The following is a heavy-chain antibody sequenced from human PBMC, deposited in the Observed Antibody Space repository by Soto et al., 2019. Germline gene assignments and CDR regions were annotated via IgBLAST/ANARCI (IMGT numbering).Heavy chain of an antibody. CDR1: GGTFNSYP. J-gene: IGHJ6*02. V-gene: IGHV1-69*01. Sequence: QVQLVQSGAEVKKPGSSVKVSCKASGGTFNSYPISWVRQAPGQGLEWMGGIIPILGTANYAQKFQGRVTITADESTSTAYMELSSLRSEDTALYYYSSLKLMYGDYYGRDVWGQGTTVIVSS. CDR2: IIPILGTA. CDR3: SSLKLMYGDYYGRDV. D-gene: IGHD4-17*01.